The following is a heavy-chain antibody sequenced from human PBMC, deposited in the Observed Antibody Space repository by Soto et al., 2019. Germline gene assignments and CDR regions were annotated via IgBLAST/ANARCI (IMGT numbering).Heavy chain of an antibody. CDR1: GGTFSSYA. V-gene: IGHV1-69*13. CDR2: IIPIFGTA. J-gene: IGHJ6*02. D-gene: IGHD3-10*01. Sequence: ASVKVSCKASGGTFSSYAISWVRQAPGQGXEWMGGIIPIFGTANYAQKFQGRVTITADESTSTAYMELSSLRSEDTAVYYCARNPAITMVRGVYYYYYGMDVWGQGTTVTVSS. CDR3: ARNPAITMVRGVYYYYYGMDV.